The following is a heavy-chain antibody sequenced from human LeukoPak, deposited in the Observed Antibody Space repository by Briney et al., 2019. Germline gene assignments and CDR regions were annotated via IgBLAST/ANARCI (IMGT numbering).Heavy chain of an antibody. J-gene: IGHJ5*02. CDR1: GYTFTSYD. CDR2: MNPNSGNT. CDR3: ARGAPYYYDSSGYYYKYNWFDP. V-gene: IGHV1-8*01. D-gene: IGHD3-22*01. Sequence: GASVKVSCKASGYTFTSYDINWVRQATGQGLEWMGWMNPNSGNTGYAQKFQGRVTMTRNTSISTAYMELSSLRSEDTAVYYCARGAPYYYDSSGYYYKYNWFDPWGQGTLVTVSS.